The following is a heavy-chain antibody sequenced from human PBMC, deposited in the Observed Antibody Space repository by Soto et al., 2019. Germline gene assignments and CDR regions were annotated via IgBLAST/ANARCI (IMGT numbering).Heavy chain of an antibody. Sequence: QVQLVQSGAEVKKPGASVKVSCKASGYTFTSYGISWVRQAPGQGLEWMGWISAYNGNTNYAQKLQGRVTMTTDTATSTDYMELRSLRSDDTAVYYWARRSTVTRSYYYYGMDVWGQGTTVTVSS. CDR3: ARRSTVTRSYYYYGMDV. CDR1: GYTFTSYG. CDR2: ISAYNGNT. J-gene: IGHJ6*02. D-gene: IGHD4-17*01. V-gene: IGHV1-18*04.